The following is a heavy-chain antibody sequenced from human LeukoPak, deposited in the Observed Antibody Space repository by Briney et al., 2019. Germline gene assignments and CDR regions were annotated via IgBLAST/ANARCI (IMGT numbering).Heavy chain of an antibody. Sequence: SETLSLTCTVSGGSISSYYWSWIRQPPGKGLEWIGYIYYSGSTNYNPSLKSRVTISVDTSKNQFSLKLSSVTAADTAVYYCARGRSIVGATTTDYWGQGTLVTVSS. CDR2: IYYSGST. V-gene: IGHV4-59*08. CDR3: ARGRSIVGATTTDY. D-gene: IGHD1-26*01. J-gene: IGHJ4*02. CDR1: GGSISSYY.